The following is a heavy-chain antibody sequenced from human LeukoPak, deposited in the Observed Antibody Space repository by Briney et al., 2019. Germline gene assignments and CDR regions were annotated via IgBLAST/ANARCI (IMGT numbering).Heavy chain of an antibody. Sequence: GGSLRLSCSASGFILRSHAMHWARQAPGKGLEYVSRISDNGGSTYYADSVKGRFTISRDNSKNTLYLQMNSLRAEDTAVYYCARDPSAYCGGDCPPRYWGQGTLVTVSS. J-gene: IGHJ4*02. CDR1: GFILRSHA. CDR2: ISDNGGST. CDR3: ARDPSAYCGGDCPPRY. V-gene: IGHV3-64*04. D-gene: IGHD2-21*02.